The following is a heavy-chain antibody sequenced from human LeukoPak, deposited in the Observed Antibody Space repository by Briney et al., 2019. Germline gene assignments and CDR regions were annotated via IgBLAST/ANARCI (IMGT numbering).Heavy chain of an antibody. Sequence: GGSLRLSCAASGFTFDDYAMHWVRQAPGKGLEWVSGVSWDSKSIGSADSVKDRFTISRDNAKNSLYLQINGLRAEDTAFYYCAKDATRSGSYYGSFDSWGQGTLVTVSS. CDR3: AKDATRSGSYYGSFDS. CDR2: VSWDSKSI. CDR1: GFTFDDYA. V-gene: IGHV3-9*01. J-gene: IGHJ4*02. D-gene: IGHD1-26*01.